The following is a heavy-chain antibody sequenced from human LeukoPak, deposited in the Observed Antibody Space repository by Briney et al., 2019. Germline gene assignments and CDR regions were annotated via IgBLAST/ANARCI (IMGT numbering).Heavy chain of an antibody. V-gene: IGHV3-30*18. J-gene: IGHJ4*02. Sequence: PGGSLRLSCAASGFTFSSYGMHWVRQAPGKGLEWVAVISYDGSNKYYADSVKGRFTISRDNSKNTLYLQMNSLRAEDTAVYYCAKDRVRMYYFDYWGQGTLVTVSS. CDR2: ISYDGSNK. CDR1: GFTFSSYG. D-gene: IGHD2-15*01. CDR3: AKDRVRMYYFDY.